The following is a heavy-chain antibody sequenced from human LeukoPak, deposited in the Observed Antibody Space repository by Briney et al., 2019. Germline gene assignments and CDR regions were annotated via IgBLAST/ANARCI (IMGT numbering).Heavy chain of an antibody. V-gene: IGHV3-23*01. Sequence: TGGSLRLSCAASGFTFSSYAMSWVRQAPGKGLEWVSAISGSGGSTYYADSVKGRFTISRDNSKNTLYLQMNSLRAEDTAVYYCAKYRRYVPRFDYWGQGTLVTVSS. J-gene: IGHJ4*02. CDR2: ISGSGGST. D-gene: IGHD3-9*01. CDR3: AKYRRYVPRFDY. CDR1: GFTFSSYA.